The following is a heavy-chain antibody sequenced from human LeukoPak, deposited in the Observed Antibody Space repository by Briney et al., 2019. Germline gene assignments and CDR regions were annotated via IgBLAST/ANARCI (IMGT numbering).Heavy chain of an antibody. CDR1: GFTFSSYA. V-gene: IGHV3-23*01. J-gene: IGHJ6*02. CDR2: ISGSGGST. CDR3: ARAFTIFPPHYGMDV. D-gene: IGHD3-3*01. Sequence: SGGSLRLSCAASGFTFSSYAMSWVRQAPGKGLEWVSAISGSGGSTYYADSVKGRFTISRDNSKNTLYLQMNSLRAEDTAVYYCARAFTIFPPHYGMDVWGQGTTVTVSS.